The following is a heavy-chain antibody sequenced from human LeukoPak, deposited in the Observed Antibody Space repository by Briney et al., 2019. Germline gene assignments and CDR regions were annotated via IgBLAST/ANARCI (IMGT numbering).Heavy chain of an antibody. CDR3: ARDLWGSGSDFDY. D-gene: IGHD3-16*01. V-gene: IGHV3-21*01. J-gene: IGHJ4*02. CDR1: GFTFSSYS. CDR2: ISSSSSYI. Sequence: PGGSLRLSCAASGFTFSSYSMNWVRQAPGKGLEWVSSISSSSSYIYCADSVKGRFTISRDNAKNSLFLQMNSLRAEDTAVYYCARDLWGSGSDFDYWGQGTLVTVSS.